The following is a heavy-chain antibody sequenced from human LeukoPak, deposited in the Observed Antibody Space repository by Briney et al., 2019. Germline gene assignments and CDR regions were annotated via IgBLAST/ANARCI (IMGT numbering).Heavy chain of an antibody. V-gene: IGHV4-34*01. J-gene: IGHJ6*03. D-gene: IGHD2-15*01. CDR2: INHSGST. CDR1: GGSFSGYY. Sequence: SETLFLTCAAYGGSFSGYYWSWIRQPPGKGLEWIGEINHSGSTNYNPSLKSRVTISVDTSKNQFSLKLSSVPAADTAVYYCAQAVVAATRYYYYYYMDVWGKGTTVTVSS. CDR3: AQAVVAATRYYYYYYMDV.